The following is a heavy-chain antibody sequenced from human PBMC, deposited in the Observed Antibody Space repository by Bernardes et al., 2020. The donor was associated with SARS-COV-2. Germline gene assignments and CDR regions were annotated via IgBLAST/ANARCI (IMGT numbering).Heavy chain of an antibody. CDR1: GFTFSDYN. J-gene: IGHJ6*02. CDR2: ISSGTSYK. D-gene: IGHD4-17*01. V-gene: IGHV3-21*01. CDR3: AKGGNPLDFGDYPFHYYYGLDV. Sequence: GGSLRLSCAASGFTFSDYNMNWVRQAPGKGLEWVSSISSGTSYKYYADPLKGRFTISRDNAKNSLYLQMNSLRAEDTAVYYCAKGGNPLDFGDYPFHYYYGLDVWGQGTTVTVSS.